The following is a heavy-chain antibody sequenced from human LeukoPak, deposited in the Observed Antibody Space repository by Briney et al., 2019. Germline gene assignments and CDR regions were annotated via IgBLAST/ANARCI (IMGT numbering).Heavy chain of an antibody. CDR2: IYYSGST. D-gene: IGHD3-9*01. CDR3: ARGITIFHNWFDP. J-gene: IGHJ5*02. Sequence: SETLSLTCTVSGGSISSSFYYWGWIRQPPGKGLEWIGSIYYSGSTYYNPSLKSRVTISVDTSKNQFSLKLSSVTAADTAVYYCARGITIFHNWFDPWGQGTLVTVSS. CDR1: GGSISSSFYY. V-gene: IGHV4-39*07.